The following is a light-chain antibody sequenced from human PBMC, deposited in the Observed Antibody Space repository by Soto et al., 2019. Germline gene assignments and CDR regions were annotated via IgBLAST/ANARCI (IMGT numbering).Light chain of an antibody. J-gene: IGKJ5*01. CDR3: QQRSNWPPIT. CDR2: GAS. Sequence: EIVLTQSPGTLSLSPGERATLSCRASQSVSSSYLAWYQQKPGQAPRLLIYGASSRATGIPDRFSGSGSGTDLTLTINRLEPEDFAVYYCQQRSNWPPITFGQGTRLEIK. CDR1: QSVSSSY. V-gene: IGKV3D-20*02.